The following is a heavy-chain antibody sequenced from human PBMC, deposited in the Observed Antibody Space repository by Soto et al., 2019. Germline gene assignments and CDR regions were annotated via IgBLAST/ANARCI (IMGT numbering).Heavy chain of an antibody. V-gene: IGHV3-21*06. CDR1: GFTFSGYS. CDR2: ITITGIYT. CDR3: ARELYGDYFYYAMDV. J-gene: IGHJ6*02. Sequence: PGGFLRLSCAASGFTFSGYSINWVRQAPGKGLEWVSSITITGIYTYYADSVKGRFTISRDNAKNSLYLQMNSLRGEDTAIYYCARELYGDYFYYAMDVWGQGTTVIVSS. D-gene: IGHD2-8*01.